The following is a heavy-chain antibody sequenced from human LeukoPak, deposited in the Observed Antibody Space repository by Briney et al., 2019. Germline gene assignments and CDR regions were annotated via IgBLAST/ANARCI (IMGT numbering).Heavy chain of an antibody. CDR2: INHSGST. CDR3: ARETDGDYTY. Sequence: SETLSLTCTVSGGSISSSSYYWSWIRQPPGKGLEWIGEINHSGSTNYNPSLKSRVTISVDTSKNQFSLKLSSVTAADTAVYHCARETDGDYTYWGQGTLVTVSS. CDR1: GGSISSSSYY. D-gene: IGHD4-17*01. J-gene: IGHJ4*02. V-gene: IGHV4-39*07.